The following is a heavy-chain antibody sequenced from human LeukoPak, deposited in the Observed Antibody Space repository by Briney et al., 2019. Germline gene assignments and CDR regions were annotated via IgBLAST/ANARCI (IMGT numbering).Heavy chain of an antibody. D-gene: IGHD6-13*01. CDR3: ARHPIAAAGFDS. CDR1: GGSLSSGDYY. Sequence: SETLSLTCTVSGGSLSSGDYYWSWIRQPPGKALEWIGYIYYSGSTYYNPSLKSRVTISVDTSKNQFSLKLSSLSAADTVVDRGARHPIAAAGFDSWGQGTLVTVSS. CDR2: IYYSGST. J-gene: IGHJ4*02. V-gene: IGHV4-30-4*08.